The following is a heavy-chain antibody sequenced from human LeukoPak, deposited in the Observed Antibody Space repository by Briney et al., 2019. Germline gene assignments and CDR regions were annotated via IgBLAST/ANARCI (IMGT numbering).Heavy chain of an antibody. D-gene: IGHD6-19*01. CDR1: GYTFTSYY. CDR3: AREGNAVAGIYYFDY. V-gene: IGHV1-46*01. Sequence: ASVKVSCKASGYTFTSYYMHWVRQAPGQGPEWMGIINPSGGSTSYAQKFQGRVTMTRDTSTSTVYMELSSLRSEDTAVYYCAREGNAVAGIYYFDYWGQGTLVTVSS. CDR2: INPSGGST. J-gene: IGHJ4*02.